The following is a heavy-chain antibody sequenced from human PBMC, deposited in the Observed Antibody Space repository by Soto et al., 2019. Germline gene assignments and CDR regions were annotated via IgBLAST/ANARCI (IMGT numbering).Heavy chain of an antibody. Sequence: PGRSLRLSCAASGFTFSNAWMSWVRKAPGKGLEWVGRIKSKTYGGTTDYASPVKGRFTISRDDSKNTLYLQMNSLKTEDTAVYYCTTVTSGYSSSWYVHWFDPWGQGTVGTVSS. D-gene: IGHD6-13*01. CDR1: GFTFSNAW. CDR3: TTVTSGYSSSWYVHWFDP. V-gene: IGHV3-15*01. J-gene: IGHJ5*02. CDR2: IKSKTYGGTT.